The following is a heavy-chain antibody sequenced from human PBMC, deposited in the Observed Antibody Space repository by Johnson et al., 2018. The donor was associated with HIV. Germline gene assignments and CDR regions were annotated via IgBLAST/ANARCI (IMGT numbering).Heavy chain of an antibody. D-gene: IGHD3-16*01. Sequence: VQLVESGGGLVQPGGSLRLSCAASGFIVSSNYMTWVRQAPGKGLEWVSSISGGSTYYADSRTGRFTISRDNSKNTLYLQMNSLGAEDTAVYYCARQLGHWGAFDIWGQGTMVTVSS. CDR2: ISGGST. CDR3: ARQLGHWGAFDI. CDR1: GFIVSSNY. V-gene: IGHV3-66*04. J-gene: IGHJ3*02.